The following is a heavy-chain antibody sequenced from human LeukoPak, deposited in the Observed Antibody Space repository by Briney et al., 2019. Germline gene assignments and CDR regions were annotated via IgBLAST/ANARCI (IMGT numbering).Heavy chain of an antibody. CDR1: GCTFSSYA. CDR2: MIPILGIA. Sequence: GASVNVSCKDSGCTFSSYAISWVRQSPGQALEWMGRMIPILGIANYAQKFQGRVTITADNSTRTAYMELSSLRSEDTAVYYCARLDRIAAAGNIWFDPCGQGTLVTVSS. J-gene: IGHJ5*02. V-gene: IGHV1-69*04. CDR3: ARLDRIAAAGNIWFDP. D-gene: IGHD6-13*01.